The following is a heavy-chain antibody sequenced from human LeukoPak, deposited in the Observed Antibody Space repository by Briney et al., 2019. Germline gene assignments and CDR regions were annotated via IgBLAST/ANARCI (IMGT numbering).Heavy chain of an antibody. D-gene: IGHD1-1*01. J-gene: IGHJ5*02. CDR2: ISNSGST. CDR1: GGSISSYY. V-gene: IGHV4-59*01. Sequence: SETLSLTCSVSGGSISSYYWSWIRQPPGKGLEWIGHISNSGSTNYNPSLKSRVTISVDTSKNQFSLKLSSVTAADTAVYYCAREGTAGTNLNWFDPWGQGTLVTVSS. CDR3: AREGTAGTNLNWFDP.